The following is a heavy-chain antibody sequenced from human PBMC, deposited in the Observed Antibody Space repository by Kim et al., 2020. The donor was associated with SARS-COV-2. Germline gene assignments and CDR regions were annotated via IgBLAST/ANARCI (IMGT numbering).Heavy chain of an antibody. J-gene: IGHJ4*02. D-gene: IGHD3-16*01. Sequence: KYYADCVKGRFTISRDNSKNSLYLQMNSLRTEDTALYYCAKDGPTGTLGDWGQGTLVTVSS. CDR2: K. V-gene: IGHV3-43*01. CDR3: AKDGPTGTLGD.